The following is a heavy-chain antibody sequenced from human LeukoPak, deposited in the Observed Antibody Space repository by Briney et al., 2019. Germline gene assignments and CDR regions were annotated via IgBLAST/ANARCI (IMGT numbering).Heavy chain of an antibody. V-gene: IGHV4-4*07. J-gene: IGHJ5*02. D-gene: IGHD1-14*01. CDR2: IYRGGRT. CDR1: RGSMRSDY. CDR3: ARHSEGWFDP. Sequence: PSETLCLTCSVSRGSMRSDYWSWIRQPAGKGLEGIGRIYRGGRTKYNPSVTSRVTMSIDTSKNQVSLNVKSMIAADTAVYYCARHSEGWFDPWGLGTLVTVSS.